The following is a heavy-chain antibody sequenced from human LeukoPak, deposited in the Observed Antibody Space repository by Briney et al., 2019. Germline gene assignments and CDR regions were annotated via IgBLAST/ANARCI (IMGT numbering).Heavy chain of an antibody. CDR2: INAVNGNT. CDR1: GYTFINYA. V-gene: IGHV1-3*01. D-gene: IGHD5-24*01. J-gene: IGHJ4*02. Sequence: ASVKVSCKASGYTFINYAINWGRQAPGQRPEWVGWINAVNGNTKYSQKFQGRFTITRDTSASTAYMELTSLTSADTAVYYCGRGWAVDFWGQGTLVTVSS. CDR3: GRGWAVDF.